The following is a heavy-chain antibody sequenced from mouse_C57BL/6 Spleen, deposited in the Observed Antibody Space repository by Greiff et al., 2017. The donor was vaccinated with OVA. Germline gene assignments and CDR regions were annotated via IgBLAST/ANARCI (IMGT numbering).Heavy chain of an antibody. J-gene: IGHJ3*01. Sequence: QVQLQQPGAELVKPGASVKVSCKASGYTFTSYWMHWVKQRPGQGLEWIGRIHPSDSDTNYNQKFKGKATLTVAKSSSTAYMQLSSLTSEASAVYYCAILDDYDGAWFAYWGQGTLVTVSA. CDR1: GYTFTSYW. D-gene: IGHD2-4*01. CDR3: AILDDYDGAWFAY. V-gene: IGHV1-74*01. CDR2: IHPSDSDT.